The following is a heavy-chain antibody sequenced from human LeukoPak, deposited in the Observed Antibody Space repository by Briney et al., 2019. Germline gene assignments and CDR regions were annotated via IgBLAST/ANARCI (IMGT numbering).Heavy chain of an antibody. V-gene: IGHV4-38-2*02. CDR1: GYSISSGYY. CDR3: ARDQGVGDEYFDL. D-gene: IGHD1-26*01. Sequence: KPSETLSLTCTVSGYSISSGYYWGWIRQPPGKGLEWIGSIYHSGSTYYNPSLKSRVTISVDTSKNQFSLKLSSVTAADTAVYYCARDQGVGDEYFDLWGRGTLVTVSS. J-gene: IGHJ2*01. CDR2: IYHSGST.